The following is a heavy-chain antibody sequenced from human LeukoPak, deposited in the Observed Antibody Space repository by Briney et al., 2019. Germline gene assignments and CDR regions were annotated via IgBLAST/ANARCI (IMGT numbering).Heavy chain of an antibody. V-gene: IGHV3-48*01. CDR2: ISSGSVNI. D-gene: IGHD2-15*01. CDR3: AREGWHDGFDI. Sequence: GGSLRLSCAASGFTVSSNYMSWVRQAPGKGLEWVSYISSGSVNIYYADSVKGRFTISRDNAKNSLYLQMNSLRAEDTALYYCAREGWHDGFDIWGQGTMVTVSS. J-gene: IGHJ3*02. CDR1: GFTVSSNY.